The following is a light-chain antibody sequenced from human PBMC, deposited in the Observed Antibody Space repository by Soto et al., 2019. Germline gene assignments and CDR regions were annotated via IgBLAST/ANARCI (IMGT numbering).Light chain of an antibody. Sequence: DIQMTQSPSSLSASVGDRVTITCRASQAIRNDLAWYQQKPGRAPKRLIYGSSSLQSGVPSRFSGSGSGTEFTLTISSPQPEDFATYYCLQHNVFPRTFGQGTKVDIK. V-gene: IGKV1-17*01. J-gene: IGKJ1*01. CDR3: LQHNVFPRT. CDR1: QAIRND. CDR2: GSS.